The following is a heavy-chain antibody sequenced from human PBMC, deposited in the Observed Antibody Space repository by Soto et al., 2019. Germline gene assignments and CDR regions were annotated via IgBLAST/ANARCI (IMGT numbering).Heavy chain of an antibody. V-gene: IGHV3-48*02. CDR3: ARQAGVGATSLLYDY. CDR1: GFTFSSYS. J-gene: IGHJ4*02. Sequence: EVQLVESGGGLVQPGGSLRLSCAASGFTFSSYSMNWVRQAPGKGLEWVSYISSSSSTIYYADSVKGRFTISRDNAKNSLYLQMNSLRDEDTAVYYCARQAGVGATSLLYDYWGQGTLVTVSS. CDR2: ISSSSSTI. D-gene: IGHD1-26*01.